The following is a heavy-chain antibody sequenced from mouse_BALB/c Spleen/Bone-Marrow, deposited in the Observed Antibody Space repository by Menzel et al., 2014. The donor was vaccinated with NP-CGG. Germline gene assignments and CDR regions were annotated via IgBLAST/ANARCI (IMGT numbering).Heavy chain of an antibody. CDR1: GYTFTSYW. J-gene: IGHJ3*01. Sequence: QVQLKESGAELVKPGASVKPSCKASGYTFTSYWMHWVKQRPGQGLEWIGEINPSNGRTNYNEKFKIKATLTVDKSSSTAYMQLSSLTSEDSAVYYCASYRGAYWGQGTLVTVSA. CDR2: INPSNGRT. CDR3: ASYRGAY. V-gene: IGHV1S81*02. D-gene: IGHD2-12*01.